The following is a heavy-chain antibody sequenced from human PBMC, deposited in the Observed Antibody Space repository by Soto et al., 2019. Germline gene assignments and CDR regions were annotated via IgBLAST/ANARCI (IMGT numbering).Heavy chain of an antibody. V-gene: IGHV1-69*06. D-gene: IGHD1-1*01. CDR1: GGTFSSYA. CDR2: IIPIFGTA. J-gene: IGHJ4*02. CDR3: ARHSTARGHFFDY. Sequence: QVQLVQSGAEVKKPGSSVKVSCKASGGTFSSYAISWVRQAPGQGLEWMGGIIPIFGTANYAQEFQGRVTDNADKSTSTAYMELSSLRSEDTAVYYCARHSTARGHFFDYWGQGTLVTVSS.